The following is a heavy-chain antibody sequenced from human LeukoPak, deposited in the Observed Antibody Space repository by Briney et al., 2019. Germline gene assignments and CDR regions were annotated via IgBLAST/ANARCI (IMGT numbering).Heavy chain of an antibody. Sequence: GGSLRLSCAASGFTFSSYAMSWVRQAPGKGLEWVSAISGSGGSTYSADSVKGRFTISRDNSKNTLYLQINSLRAKDTAVYYCPEDLRGRGLWPRPFDYWGQGTLVTVSS. CDR3: PEDLRGRGLWPRPFDY. CDR1: GFTFSSYA. J-gene: IGHJ4*02. D-gene: IGHD5-18*01. V-gene: IGHV3-23*01. CDR2: ISGSGGST.